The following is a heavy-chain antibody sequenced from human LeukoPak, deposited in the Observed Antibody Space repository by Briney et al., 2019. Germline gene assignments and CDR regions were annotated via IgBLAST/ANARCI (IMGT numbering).Heavy chain of an antibody. J-gene: IGHJ4*02. CDR1: GFTFSSYA. V-gene: IGHV3-30-3*02. CDR3: AKMWWAGAPGYCSSTSCPTKDY. CDR2: ISYDGSNK. Sequence: PGGSLRLSCAASGFTFSSYAMHWVRQAPGKGLEWVAVISYDGSNKYYADSVKGRFTISRDNSKNTLYLQMNSLRAEDTAVYYCAKMWWAGAPGYCSSTSCPTKDYWGQGTLVTVSS. D-gene: IGHD2-2*01.